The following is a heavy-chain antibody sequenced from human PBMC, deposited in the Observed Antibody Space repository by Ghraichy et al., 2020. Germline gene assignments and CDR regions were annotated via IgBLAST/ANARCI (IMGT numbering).Heavy chain of an antibody. D-gene: IGHD5-24*01. Sequence: SETLSLTCTVSGGSISSYYWSWIRQPPGKGLEWIGYIYYSGSTNYNPSLKSRVTISVDTSKNQFSLKLSSVTAADTAVYYCARGPYVEMATIGSNYYYGMDVWGQGTTVTVSS. CDR1: GGSISSYY. J-gene: IGHJ6*02. CDR3: ARGPYVEMATIGSNYYYGMDV. CDR2: IYYSGST. V-gene: IGHV4-59*01.